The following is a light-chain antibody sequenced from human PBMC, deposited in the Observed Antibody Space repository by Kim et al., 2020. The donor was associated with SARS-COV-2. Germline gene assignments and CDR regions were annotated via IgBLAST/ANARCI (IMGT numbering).Light chain of an antibody. CDR1: QGISNS. J-gene: IGKJ4*01. Sequence: DVQMTQSPSSLSASVGDRVTITCRASQGISNSLAWYQQKPGKVPKLLIYAASTLPSGVPSRFSGSGSGTDFTITISSLQPEDVATYYCQKYNSVPHTCGGGTKVEI. CDR2: AAS. V-gene: IGKV1-27*01. CDR3: QKYNSVPHT.